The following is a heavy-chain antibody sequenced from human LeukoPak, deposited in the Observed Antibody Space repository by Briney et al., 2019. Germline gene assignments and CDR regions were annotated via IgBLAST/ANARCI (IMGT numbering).Heavy chain of an antibody. CDR1: GGTFSSYT. V-gene: IGHV1-69*04. CDR3: ARDGGSYDLGFDP. CDR2: IIPILGIA. D-gene: IGHD1-26*01. J-gene: IGHJ5*02. Sequence: SVKVPCKASGGTFSSYTISWVRQAPGQGLEWMGRIIPILGIANYAQKFQGRVTITADKSTSTAYMELSSLRSEDTAVYYCARDGGSYDLGFDPWGQGTLVTVSS.